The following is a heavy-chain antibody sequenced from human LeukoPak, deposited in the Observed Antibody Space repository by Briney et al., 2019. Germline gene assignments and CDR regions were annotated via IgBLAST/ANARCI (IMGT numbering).Heavy chain of an antibody. CDR1: GFTFGDYA. V-gene: IGHV3-49*04. D-gene: IGHD3-16*02. CDR2: TRSKAYGGTT. CDR3: TRGLLGELSAHFDY. J-gene: IGHJ4*02. Sequence: GGSLRLSCTASGFTFGDYAMSWVRQAPGRGLEWVGFTRSKAYGGTTEYAASVKGRFTISRDDSNSIAYLQMNSLKTEDTAVYYCTRGLLGELSAHFDYWGQGTLVTVSS.